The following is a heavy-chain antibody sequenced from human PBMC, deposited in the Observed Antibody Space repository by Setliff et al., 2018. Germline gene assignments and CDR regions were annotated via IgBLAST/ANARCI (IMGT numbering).Heavy chain of an antibody. CDR2: VYYTGNT. CDR3: RFWSGYYKNDY. V-gene: IGHV4-59*12. Sequence: SLTCTVSGGSIMNYFWSWIRQPPGKGLEWIGYVYYTGNTNYNPSLKSRLTISVDPSKNQVSLKLSSVTAADTAMYYCRFWSGYYKNDYWGQGTLVTVSS. CDR1: GGSIMNYF. D-gene: IGHD3-3*01. J-gene: IGHJ4*02.